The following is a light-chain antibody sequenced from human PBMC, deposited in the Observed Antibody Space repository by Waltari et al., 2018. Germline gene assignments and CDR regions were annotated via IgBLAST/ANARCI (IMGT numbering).Light chain of an antibody. CDR3: QQSKEVPFT. J-gene: IGKJ2*01. CDR1: QTLTTY. V-gene: IGKV1-39*01. Sequence: DIQLTQSPSYLSASVGDRVTITCRASQTLTTYLNWYQQRPGKAPKFLIYAASNLETGVPSRFSGGGSGTDFTRTISGLQPDDFATYYCQQSKEVPFTFGQGTKLEIK. CDR2: AAS.